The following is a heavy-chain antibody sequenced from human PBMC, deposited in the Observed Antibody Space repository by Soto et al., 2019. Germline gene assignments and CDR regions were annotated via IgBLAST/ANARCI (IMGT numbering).Heavy chain of an antibody. Sequence: SETLSLTCAVYGGSFSGYYWSWIRQPPGKGLEWIGEINHSGSTNYNPSLKSRVTISVDTSKNQFSLKLSSVTAADTAVYYCARGASPMIVVVITGKNWFDPWGQGTLVTVSS. CDR2: INHSGST. CDR3: ARGASPMIVVVITGKNWFDP. CDR1: GGSFSGYY. D-gene: IGHD3-22*01. J-gene: IGHJ5*02. V-gene: IGHV4-34*01.